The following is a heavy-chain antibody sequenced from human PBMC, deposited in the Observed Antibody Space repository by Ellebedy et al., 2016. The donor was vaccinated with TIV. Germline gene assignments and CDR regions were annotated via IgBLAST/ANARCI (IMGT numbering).Heavy chain of an antibody. V-gene: IGHV3-7*01. J-gene: IGHJ3*01. D-gene: IGHD3-10*01. CDR3: ATEGSDGDSRSPEHAFVF. Sequence: GESLKISCAASGFSFNSYWMSSVRQAPGKGLEWVDNINQGGSVTYYVDSVRGRFTISRDSAKNSLFLQMNSLRAEDTAVYYCATEGSDGDSRSPEHAFVFWGQGTMVSVAS. CDR1: GFSFNSYW. CDR2: INQGGSVT.